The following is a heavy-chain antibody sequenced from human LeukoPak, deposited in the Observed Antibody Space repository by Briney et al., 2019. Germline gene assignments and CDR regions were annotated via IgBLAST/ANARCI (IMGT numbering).Heavy chain of an antibody. J-gene: IGHJ4*02. V-gene: IGHV4-59*01. Sequence: SETLSLTCTVSGGSISSYYWSWIRQPPGKGLEWIGHISYSGSTNYNPSLKSRVTISVGTSKKQFSLKLTSVTAADTAVYYCARDAEIAVAGTFDYWGQGTLVTVSS. CDR2: ISYSGST. D-gene: IGHD6-19*01. CDR3: ARDAEIAVAGTFDY. CDR1: GGSISSYY.